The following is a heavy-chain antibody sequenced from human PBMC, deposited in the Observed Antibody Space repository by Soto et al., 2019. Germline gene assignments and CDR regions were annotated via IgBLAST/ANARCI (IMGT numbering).Heavy chain of an antibody. CDR3: ARDPNDSSAYYHHYYYGMDV. D-gene: IGHD3-22*01. CDR1: GYTFTSYG. CDR2: ISAYNGNT. V-gene: IGHV1-18*04. J-gene: IGHJ6*02. Sequence: ASVKVSCKASGYTFTSYGISWVRQAPGQGLEWMGWISAYNGNTNYAQKLQGRVTITTDTSTSTAYMELRSLRSDDTAVYYCARDPNDSSAYYHHYYYGMDVWGQGTTVTVSS.